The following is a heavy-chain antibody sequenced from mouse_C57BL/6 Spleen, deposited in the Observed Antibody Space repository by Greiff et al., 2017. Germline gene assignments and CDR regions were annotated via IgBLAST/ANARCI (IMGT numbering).Heavy chain of an antibody. J-gene: IGHJ1*03. CDR1: GFTFSNYW. CDR3: TGYYRGGPDV. CDR2: IRLKSDNYAT. V-gene: IGHV6-3*01. D-gene: IGHD2-14*01. Sequence: EVHLVESGGGLVQPGGSMKLSCVASGFTFSNYWMNWVRQSPEKGLEWVAQIRLKSDNYATHYAESVKGRFTISRDDSKSSVYLQMNNLRAEDTGIYYCTGYYRGGPDVWGTGTTVTVSS.